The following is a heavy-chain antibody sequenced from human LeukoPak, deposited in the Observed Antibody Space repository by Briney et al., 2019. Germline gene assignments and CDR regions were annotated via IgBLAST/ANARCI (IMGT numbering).Heavy chain of an antibody. D-gene: IGHD3-22*01. CDR1: GGSISSGGYY. Sequence: PSQTLSLTCTVSGGSISSGGYYWSWIRQHPGKGLEWIGYIYYSGSTYYNPSLKSRVTISVDTSKNQFSLKLSSATAADTAVYYCARNIEYYYDSSGYFAPANWFDPWGQGTLVTVSS. V-gene: IGHV4-31*03. CDR2: IYYSGST. J-gene: IGHJ5*02. CDR3: ARNIEYYYDSSGYFAPANWFDP.